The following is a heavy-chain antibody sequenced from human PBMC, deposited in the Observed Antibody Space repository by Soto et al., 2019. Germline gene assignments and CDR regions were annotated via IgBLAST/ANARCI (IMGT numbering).Heavy chain of an antibody. CDR2: ISAYNGNT. Sequence: QVQLVQSGAEVKKPGASVKVSCKASGYTFTSYGISWVRQAPGQGLEWMGWISAYNGNTNYAQKLQGRVTMTTDTTTSTAYMELRSLRSDDTAVYYCARWNYYGSGSYYTADYYYYGMDVWGQGTTVTVSS. J-gene: IGHJ6*02. V-gene: IGHV1-18*01. CDR3: ARWNYYGSGSYYTADYYYYGMDV. D-gene: IGHD3-10*01. CDR1: GYTFTSYG.